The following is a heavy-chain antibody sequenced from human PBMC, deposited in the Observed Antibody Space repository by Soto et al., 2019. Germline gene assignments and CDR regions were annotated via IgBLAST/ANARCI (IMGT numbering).Heavy chain of an antibody. CDR1: GGSFSGYY. V-gene: IGHV4-34*01. D-gene: IGHD3-3*01. CDR3: ARGLGRFLEWPQRSRPYSWFAP. Sequence: QVQLQQWGAGLLKPSETLSLTCAVYGGSFSGYYWSWIRQPPGKGLEWIGEINHSGSTNYNPSLKSRVPISVATSKNQFTLKLSSVTAADTALYYCARGLGRFLEWPQRSRPYSWFAPWGQGTLVTVS. CDR2: INHSGST. J-gene: IGHJ5*02.